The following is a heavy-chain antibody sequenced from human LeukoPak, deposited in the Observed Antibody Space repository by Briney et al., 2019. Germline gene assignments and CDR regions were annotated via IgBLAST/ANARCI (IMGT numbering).Heavy chain of an antibody. CDR1: GGTFSSYA. D-gene: IGHD3-22*01. V-gene: IGHV1-69*13. CDR2: IIPIFGTA. CDR3: ARGLWYYDSSGYYYGGWFDP. Sequence: EASVKVSCKASGGTFSSYAISWVRQAPGQGLEWMGGIIPIFGTANYAQKFQGRVTITADESTSTAYMELSSLRSEDTAVYYCARGLWYYDSSGYYYGGWFDPWGQGTLVTVSS. J-gene: IGHJ5*02.